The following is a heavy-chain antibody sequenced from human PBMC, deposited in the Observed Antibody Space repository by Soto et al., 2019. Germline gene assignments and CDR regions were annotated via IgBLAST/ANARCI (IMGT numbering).Heavy chain of an antibody. CDR3: ARDLGGWPDY. J-gene: IGHJ4*02. CDR1: GYTFTSYA. V-gene: IGHV1-3*01. CDR2: INAGNGNT. D-gene: IGHD6-19*01. Sequence: QVQLVQSGAEVKKPGASVKVSCKASGYTFTSYAIHWVRQAPGQRLEWMGRINAGNGNTKYSQKFQDRVTITRDTSASTAYMELSSLRSEDTAVYYCARDLGGWPDYCGQGTLVTVSS.